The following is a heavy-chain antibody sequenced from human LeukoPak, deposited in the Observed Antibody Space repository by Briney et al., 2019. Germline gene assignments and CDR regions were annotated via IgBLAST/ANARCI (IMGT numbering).Heavy chain of an antibody. CDR2: IYYSGST. D-gene: IGHD2-2*01. Sequence: KPAETLTLTCTVSGGSISSSSYYWGWIRQPPGKGLEWIGSIYYSGSTYYNPSLKSRVTISVDTSKNQFSLKLSSVTAADTAVYYRARHLKGYCSSTSCYQGGWFDPWGQGTLVTVST. J-gene: IGHJ5*02. CDR3: ARHLKGYCSSTSCYQGGWFDP. CDR1: GGSISSSSYY. V-gene: IGHV4-39*01.